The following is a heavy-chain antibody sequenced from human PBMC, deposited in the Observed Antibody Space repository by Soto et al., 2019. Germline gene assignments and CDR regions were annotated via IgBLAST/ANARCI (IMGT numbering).Heavy chain of an antibody. CDR2: IYYSGST. Sequence: QVQLQESGPGLVKPSETLSLTCTVSGGSISSYYWSWIRQPPGKGLEWIGYIYYSGSTNYNPSLKSRVTISVDTSKNQFSLKLSSVTAADTAVYYCAAGIKFGGVIVDAFDIWGQGTMVTVSS. V-gene: IGHV4-59*01. CDR3: AAGIKFGGVIVDAFDI. D-gene: IGHD3-16*02. J-gene: IGHJ3*02. CDR1: GGSISSYY.